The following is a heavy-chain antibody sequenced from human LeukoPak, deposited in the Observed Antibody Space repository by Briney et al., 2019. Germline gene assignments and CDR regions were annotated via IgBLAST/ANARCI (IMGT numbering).Heavy chain of an antibody. CDR2: IYYSGST. CDR1: GGSISGSSYY. D-gene: IGHD3-16*02. V-gene: IGHV4-39*02. J-gene: IGHJ3*02. CDR3: ARDHIYDYVWGSYREVAFDI. Sequence: PLETLSLTCTVSGGSISGSSYYWAWIRQPPGKGLEWIGSIYYSGSTYYNPSLKSRVTISVDTSKNQFSLKLSSVTAADTAVYYCARDHIYDYVWGSYREVAFDIWGQGTMVTVSS.